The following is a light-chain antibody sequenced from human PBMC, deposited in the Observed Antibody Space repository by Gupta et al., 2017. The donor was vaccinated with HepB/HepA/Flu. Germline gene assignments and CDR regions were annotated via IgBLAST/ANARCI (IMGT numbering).Light chain of an antibody. CDR2: KAS. CDR1: QSISRF. V-gene: IGKV1-5*03. Sequence: DIQMTQSPSTLSASIGDRVTITCRASQSISRFLAWYQQKPGKAPKLLIYKASTLQSGVPSRFSGSGSGTEFTLTISSLQPGDFATYYCQQNDNYSVTFGQGTKLEIK. CDR3: QQNDNYSVT. J-gene: IGKJ1*01.